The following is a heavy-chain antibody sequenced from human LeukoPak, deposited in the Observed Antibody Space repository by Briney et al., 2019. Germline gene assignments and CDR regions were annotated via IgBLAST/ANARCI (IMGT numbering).Heavy chain of an antibody. D-gene: IGHD1-1*01. CDR1: GFTFSRYS. CDR2: ISSDGGST. J-gene: IGHJ4*02. CDR3: VTGENWNDGVDYFDH. V-gene: IGHV3-64D*09. Sequence: GGSLRLSCSASGFTFSRYSMHWVRQAPGKGLEYVSAISSDGGSTYYADSVKGRFTISRDNSKNTLFLQMSSLRGEDTAVYYCVTGENWNDGVDYFDHWGQGTRVTVSS.